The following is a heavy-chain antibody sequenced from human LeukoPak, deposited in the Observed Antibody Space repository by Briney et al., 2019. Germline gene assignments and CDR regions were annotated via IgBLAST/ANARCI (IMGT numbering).Heavy chain of an antibody. J-gene: IGHJ6*02. CDR2: ISAYNGNT. CDR1: GGTFSSYA. D-gene: IGHD5-18*01. CDR3: ARVGDSYGYSGYWYGMDV. V-gene: IGHV1-18*01. Sequence: ASVKVSCKASGGTFSSYAISWVRQAPGQGLEWMGWISAYNGNTNYAQKLQGRVTMTTDTSTSTAYMELRSLRSDDTAVYYCARVGDSYGYSGYWYGMDVWGQGTTVTVSS.